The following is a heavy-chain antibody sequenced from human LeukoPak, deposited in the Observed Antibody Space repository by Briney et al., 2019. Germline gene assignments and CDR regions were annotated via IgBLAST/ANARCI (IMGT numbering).Heavy chain of an antibody. V-gene: IGHV4-59*01. Sequence: SETLSLTCTVSGGSISGYYWSWIRQPPGKGLEWVGYIYYSGSTNYNPSLKSRVTISVDTSKNQFSLRLSSVTAADTAVYYCARDYYGSGAYPAYWGQGTLVTVSS. J-gene: IGHJ4*02. CDR3: ARDYYGSGAYPAY. D-gene: IGHD3-10*01. CDR2: IYYSGST. CDR1: GGSISGYY.